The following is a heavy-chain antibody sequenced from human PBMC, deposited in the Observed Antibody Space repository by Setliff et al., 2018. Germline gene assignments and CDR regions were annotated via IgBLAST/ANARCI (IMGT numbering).Heavy chain of an antibody. J-gene: IGHJ6*02. D-gene: IGHD6-13*01. V-gene: IGHV3-15*01. CDR1: W. Sequence: WWNWVRQAPGKGLEWVGRVKSKSDGGTIDYAAPVEGRFTIARDDSRNTLFLQMNSLKTEDTAVYYCTRVGRQLVYYYYGMDVWGQGTTVTVSS. CDR2: VKSKSDGGTI. CDR3: TRVGRQLVYYYYGMDV.